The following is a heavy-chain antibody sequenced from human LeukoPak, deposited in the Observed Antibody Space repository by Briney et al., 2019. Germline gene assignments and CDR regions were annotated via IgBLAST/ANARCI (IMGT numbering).Heavy chain of an antibody. V-gene: IGHV4-39*07. CDR3: ARGLGYCSSTSCYTDLNWFDP. D-gene: IGHD2-2*02. CDR2: IYYSGST. Sequence: PSETLSLTCTVSGGSISSSSYYWGWIRQPPGKGLEWIGSIYYSGSTYYNPSLKSRVTISVDTSKNQFSLKLSSVTAADTAVYYCARGLGYCSSTSCYTDLNWFDPWGQGTLVTVSS. CDR1: GGSISSSSYY. J-gene: IGHJ5*02.